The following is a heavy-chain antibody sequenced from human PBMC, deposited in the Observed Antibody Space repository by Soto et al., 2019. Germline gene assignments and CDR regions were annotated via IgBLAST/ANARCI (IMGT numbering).Heavy chain of an antibody. D-gene: IGHD3-3*01. J-gene: IGHJ4*02. V-gene: IGHV3-66*01. CDR2: IYSGGST. CDR3: ARTRLEWLLFDD. CDR1: GFTVSSNY. Sequence: GGSLRLSCAASGFTVSSNYMSWVRQAPGKGLEWVSVIYSGGSTYYADSVKGRFTISRDNSKNTLYLQMNSLRAEDTAGYYCARTRLEWLLFDDWGQGTLVTVSS.